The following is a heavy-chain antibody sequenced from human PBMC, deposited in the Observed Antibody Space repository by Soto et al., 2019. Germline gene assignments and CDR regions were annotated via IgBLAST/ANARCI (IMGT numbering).Heavy chain of an antibody. Sequence: QVQLVQSGAEVKRPGASLKVSCQASGYTFTTYDINWVRQAPGQGLEWMGWMNPYTGKAGYAQKFQGRVTMTRDNSISTAYMEPSSLRSEDTAVYYCARRKERSGPNYFDYWGLGTLVTVSS. D-gene: IGHD6-25*01. J-gene: IGHJ4*02. V-gene: IGHV1-8*01. CDR1: GYTFTTYD. CDR3: ARRKERSGPNYFDY. CDR2: MNPYTGKA.